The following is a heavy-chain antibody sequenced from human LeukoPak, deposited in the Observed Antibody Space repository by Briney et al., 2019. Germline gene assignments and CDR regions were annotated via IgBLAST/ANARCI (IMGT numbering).Heavy chain of an antibody. J-gene: IGHJ4*02. Sequence: GGSLRLSCAASGFTFSSYAMSWVRQAPGKGLEWVSGIIDSGESTYYANFAKGRFTISRDNSNNTLYLQMNSLRAEGTAVYYCARGVWGQGTLVTVSS. CDR2: IIDSGEST. CDR3: ARGV. CDR1: GFTFSSYA. V-gene: IGHV3-23*01.